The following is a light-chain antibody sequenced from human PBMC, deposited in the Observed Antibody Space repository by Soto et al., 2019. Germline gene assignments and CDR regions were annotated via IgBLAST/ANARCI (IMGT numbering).Light chain of an antibody. CDR2: NSN. Sequence: QLVLTQPPSASGTPGQRVTISCSGSSSNIGSNPVDWYQQLPGTAPKLLIYNSNQRPSGVPDRFSGSKSGTSASLAISGLQSEDEADYYCAAWDDSLTAYVFGTGTKLTVL. V-gene: IGLV1-44*01. J-gene: IGLJ1*01. CDR3: AAWDDSLTAYV. CDR1: SSNIGSNP.